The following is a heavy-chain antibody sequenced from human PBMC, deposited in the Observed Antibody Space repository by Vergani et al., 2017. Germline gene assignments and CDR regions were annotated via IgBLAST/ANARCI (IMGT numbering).Heavy chain of an antibody. CDR2: INHSGST. Sequence: QVQLQQWGAGLLKPSETLSLTCAVYGGSFSGYYWSWIRQPPGKGLEWIGEINHSGSTNYNPSLKSRVTISVDTSKNQFSLNLSSVTAADTAVYYCARVGRTTVTRGFDYWGQGTLVTVSS. CDR3: ARVGRTTVTRGFDY. CDR1: GGSFSGYY. V-gene: IGHV4-34*01. J-gene: IGHJ4*02. D-gene: IGHD4-17*01.